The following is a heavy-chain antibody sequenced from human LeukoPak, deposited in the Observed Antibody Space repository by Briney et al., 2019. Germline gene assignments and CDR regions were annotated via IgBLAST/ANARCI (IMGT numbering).Heavy chain of an antibody. Sequence: GESLKISSKGSGYSFTSYWIGWVRQMPGKGLEWMGIIFPGHSDTRYSPSFQGQVTISADKSISTAYLQWSSLKASDTAMYYCARQSTRADAFDIWGQGTMVTVSS. CDR3: ARQSTRADAFDI. J-gene: IGHJ3*02. V-gene: IGHV5-51*01. CDR1: GYSFTSYW. CDR2: IFPGHSDT. D-gene: IGHD4-11*01.